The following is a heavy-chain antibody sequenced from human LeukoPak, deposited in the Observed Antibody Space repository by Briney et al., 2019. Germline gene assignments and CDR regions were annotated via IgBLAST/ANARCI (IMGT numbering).Heavy chain of an antibody. Sequence: PGGSLRLSCAASGFTFNNYAMTWVRQAPGEGLQWVSSVISNGGSTYHADSVRGRFTISRDNSKNTLYLQMNRLRAEDTAIYYCAREGGGLTVAGRRGIDYWGQGSLVIVPS. CDR2: VISNGGST. CDR3: AREGGGLTVAGRRGIDY. CDR1: GFTFNNYA. D-gene: IGHD6-19*01. V-gene: IGHV3-23*01. J-gene: IGHJ4*02.